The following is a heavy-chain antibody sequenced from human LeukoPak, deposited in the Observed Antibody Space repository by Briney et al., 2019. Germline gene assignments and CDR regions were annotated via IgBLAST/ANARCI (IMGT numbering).Heavy chain of an antibody. Sequence: GGSLRLSCAASGFIFTTYAMHWVRQAPGKGLEWVAVISYDGSNKYYADSVKGRFTVSRDNPQNTLYLHMDSLRAEDTAVYYCARTWGMDYWGQGILVTVSS. CDR3: ARTWGMDY. CDR1: GFIFTTYA. CDR2: ISYDGSNK. J-gene: IGHJ4*02. V-gene: IGHV3-30-3*01. D-gene: IGHD7-27*01.